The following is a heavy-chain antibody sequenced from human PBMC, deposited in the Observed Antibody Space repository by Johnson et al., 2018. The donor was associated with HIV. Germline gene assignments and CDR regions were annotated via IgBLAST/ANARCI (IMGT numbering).Heavy chain of an antibody. V-gene: IGHV3-66*02. CDR1: GFPVSSNY. CDR3: ARASSIAARGADAFDI. Sequence: VQLVESGGGLVQPGWSLRLSCAASGFPVSSNYMSWVRQAPGKGLEWVSVIYSGGSTYYADSVKGRFTISRDNSKNTLYLQMNSLRAEDTAVYYCARASSIAARGADAFDIWGQGTMVTVSS. D-gene: IGHD6-6*01. CDR2: IYSGGST. J-gene: IGHJ3*02.